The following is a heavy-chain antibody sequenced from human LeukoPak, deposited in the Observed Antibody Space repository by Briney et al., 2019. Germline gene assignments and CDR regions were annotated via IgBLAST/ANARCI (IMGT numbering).Heavy chain of an antibody. CDR2: IIPIFGTA. D-gene: IGHD5-18*01. CDR3: ASPVELWSQYYWYFDL. CDR1: GGTFSSYA. V-gene: IGHV1-69*01. J-gene: IGHJ2*01. Sequence: GASVKVSCKASGGTFSSYAISWVRQAPGQGLEWMGGIIPIFGTANYAQKFQGRVTITADESTSTAYMELSSLRSEDTAVYYCASPVELWSQYYWYFDLWGRGTLVTVSS.